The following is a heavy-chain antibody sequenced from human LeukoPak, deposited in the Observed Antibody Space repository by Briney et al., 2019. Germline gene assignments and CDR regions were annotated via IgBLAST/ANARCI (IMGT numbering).Heavy chain of an antibody. CDR2: IIPIFGTA. V-gene: IGHV1-69*05. Sequence: SVKVSCKASGYTFTSYGISWVRQAPGQGLEWMGGIIPIFGTANYAQKFQGRVTITTDESTSTAYMELSSLRSEDTAVYYCARDNSGINWFDPWGQGTLVTVSS. CDR3: ARDNSGINWFDP. CDR1: GYTFTSYG. J-gene: IGHJ5*02. D-gene: IGHD1-26*01.